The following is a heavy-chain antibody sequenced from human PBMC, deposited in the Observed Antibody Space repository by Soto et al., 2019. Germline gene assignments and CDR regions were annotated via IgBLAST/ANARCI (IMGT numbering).Heavy chain of an antibody. D-gene: IGHD3-22*01. CDR1: GFTFSSYG. CDR3: ARSLRDSSGYYHDYFDY. CDR2: IWYDGSNK. V-gene: IGHV3-33*01. Sequence: QVQLVESGGGVVQPGRSLRLSCAASGFTFSSYGMHWVRQAPGKGLEWVAVIWYDGSNKYYADSVKGRFTISRDNSKNTLYLQMNSLRAEDTAVYYCARSLRDSSGYYHDYFDYWGQGTLVTVSS. J-gene: IGHJ4*02.